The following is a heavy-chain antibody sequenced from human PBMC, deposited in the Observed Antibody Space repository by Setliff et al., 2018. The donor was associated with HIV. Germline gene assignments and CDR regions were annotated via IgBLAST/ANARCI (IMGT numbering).Heavy chain of an antibody. CDR3: ARLIHTGLLYFDY. J-gene: IGHJ4*02. Sequence: TLSLTCFVSGVSISGHFWGWIRQPPGKGLEWIGYIYTSGTTEYNPSLDSRVTISVDTSRDQFSLNSRSATAADTALYFCARLIHTGLLYFDYWGLGMLVTVSS. CDR2: IYTSGTT. V-gene: IGHV4-4*09. CDR1: GVSISGHF. D-gene: IGHD2-8*02.